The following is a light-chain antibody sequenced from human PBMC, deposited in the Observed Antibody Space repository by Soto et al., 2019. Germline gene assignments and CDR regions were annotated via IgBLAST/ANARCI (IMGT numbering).Light chain of an antibody. CDR3: QHYHRFSIT. V-gene: IGKV1-5*01. CDR1: QNISIW. J-gene: IGKJ5*01. CDR2: DSS. Sequence: DIQLTQAPSSLSASVSERVTLTCRASQNISIWLAWYQQKPGRAPRLLIYDSSSLESGVQSTGSGRGAGTECSRTISNLRPADVDTYYCQHYHRFSITFGPGTGLEIK.